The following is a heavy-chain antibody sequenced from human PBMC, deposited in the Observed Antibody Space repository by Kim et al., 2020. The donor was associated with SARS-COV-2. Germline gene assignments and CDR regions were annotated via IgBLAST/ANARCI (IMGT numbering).Heavy chain of an antibody. CDR2: IGRSSDYT. D-gene: IGHD1-26*01. CDR1: EFTFSSYS. V-gene: IGHV3-21*01. CDR3: ARDLSVGRRGGFDY. Sequence: GGSLRLSCTASEFTFSSYSMSWVRQAPGKGLEWVSTIGRSSDYTYYADSVEGRFTISRDNTKNSLYLQMNRMRADDTAMYYCARDLSVGRRGGFDYWGQGTLVTVSS. J-gene: IGHJ4*02.